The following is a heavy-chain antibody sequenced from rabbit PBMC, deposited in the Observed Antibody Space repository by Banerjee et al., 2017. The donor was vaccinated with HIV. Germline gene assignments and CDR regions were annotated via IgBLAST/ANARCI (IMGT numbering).Heavy chain of an antibody. Sequence: QLKETGGGLVQPGGSLTLSCKASGFDFSSYHMNWVRQAPGKGLEWIGGIYGSNSAYYASWVNGRFTISSDNAQNTVDLQMNSLTAADTATYFCASSTGYDYAAFGLWGQGTLVTVS. CDR1: GFDFSSYH. CDR3: ASSTGYDYAAFGL. CDR2: IYGSNSA. D-gene: IGHD6-1*01. V-gene: IGHV1S7*01. J-gene: IGHJ3*01.